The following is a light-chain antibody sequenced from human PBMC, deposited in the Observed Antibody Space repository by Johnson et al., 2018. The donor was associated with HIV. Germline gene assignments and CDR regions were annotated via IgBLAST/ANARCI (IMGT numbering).Light chain of an antibody. CDR2: DND. CDR1: SSNVGNNY. Sequence: QSVLTQPPSVSAAPGQKVTISCSGSSSNVGNNYVYWYQQLPGTAPKLLIYDNDKRPSGIPDRFSASKSDTSATLGITGLQTGDEANYYCGTWDGGLSIYVFGTGTEVTVL. CDR3: GTWDGGLSIYV. V-gene: IGLV1-51*01. J-gene: IGLJ1*01.